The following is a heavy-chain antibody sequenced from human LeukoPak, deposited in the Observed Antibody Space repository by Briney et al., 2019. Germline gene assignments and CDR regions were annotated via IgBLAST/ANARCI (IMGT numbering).Heavy chain of an antibody. CDR2: ISYDGSNK. J-gene: IGHJ4*02. CDR3: ARGSGSGYQLLYVFDY. D-gene: IGHD2-2*02. CDR1: GFTFSSYA. Sequence: PGGSLRLSCAASGFTFSSYAMHWVRQAPGKGLEWVAVISYDGSNKYYADSVKGRFTISRDNSKNTLYLQMNSLRAEDTAVYYCARGSGSGYQLLYVFDYWGQGTLVTVSS. V-gene: IGHV3-30-3*01.